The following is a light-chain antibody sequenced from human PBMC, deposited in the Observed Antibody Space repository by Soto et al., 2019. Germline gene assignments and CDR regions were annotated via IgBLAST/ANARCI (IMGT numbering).Light chain of an antibody. CDR2: GNT. V-gene: IGLV1-40*01. J-gene: IGLJ3*02. CDR1: SSNIGAGYD. Sequence: QSVLTQAPSVSGAPGQRVTISCTGSSSNIGAGYDVHWYQQLPGTAPKLLISGNTNRPSGVPDRFSGSKSGTSASLAISALQSEDEAVYYCASWHDSLNAWVIGGGTKLTVL. CDR3: ASWHDSLNAWV.